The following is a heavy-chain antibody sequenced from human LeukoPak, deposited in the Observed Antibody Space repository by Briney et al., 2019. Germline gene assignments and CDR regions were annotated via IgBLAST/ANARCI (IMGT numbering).Heavy chain of an antibody. V-gene: IGHV3-23*01. CDR2: IIRGAGGT. J-gene: IGHJ4*02. Sequence: PGWSLRLSCAASGFSFSSHGMSWVRQAPGKGREWAAGIIRGAGGTDYALSFKGRLTISRDSAKDTLYLQINSLRADDTVVYCGAHGSMDHLDYWGQGTLVTVSS. D-gene: IGHD1-26*01. CDR3: AHGSMDHLDY. CDR1: GFSFSSHG.